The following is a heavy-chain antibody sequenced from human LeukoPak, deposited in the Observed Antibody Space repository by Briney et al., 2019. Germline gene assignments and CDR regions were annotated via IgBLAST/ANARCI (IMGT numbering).Heavy chain of an antibody. CDR2: IKQDGSEK. J-gene: IGHJ5*02. Sequence: PGGSLRLSCAASGFTFSSYWMSWVRQAPGKGLEGVANIKQDGSEKYYVDSVKGRFTISRDNAKNSLYLQMNSLRAEDTAVYYCAILGYCSSTSTNWFDPWGQGTLVTVSS. CDR3: AILGYCSSTSTNWFDP. D-gene: IGHD2-2*01. CDR1: GFTFSSYW. V-gene: IGHV3-7*01.